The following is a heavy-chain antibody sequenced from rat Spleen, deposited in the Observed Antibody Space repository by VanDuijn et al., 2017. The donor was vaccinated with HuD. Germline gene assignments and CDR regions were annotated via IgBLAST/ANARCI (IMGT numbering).Heavy chain of an antibody. CDR1: GFILNNYW. CDR2: ITNTDDST. V-gene: IGHV5-31*01. Sequence: EVQLVESGGGLVQPGRSLKLSCIASGFILNNYWMTWIRQAPGKGLEWVASITNTDDSTYYPDSVKGRFTISRDNAKSTLYLQMNSLRSEDTATYYCTNNWEAYYWGQGVMVTVSS. J-gene: IGHJ2*01. CDR3: TNNWEAYY. D-gene: IGHD5-1*01.